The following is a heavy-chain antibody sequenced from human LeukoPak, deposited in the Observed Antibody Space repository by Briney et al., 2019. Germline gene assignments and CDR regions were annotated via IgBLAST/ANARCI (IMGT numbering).Heavy chain of an antibody. CDR1: GGTFSSYA. V-gene: IGHV1-69*05. Sequence: GASVKVSCKASGGTFSSYAISWVRQAPGQGLEWMGGIIPIFGTANYAQKFQGRVTITTDESTSTAYMELSSLRSEDTAVYYRARAGSYSPYYYYYYMDVWGKGTTVTVSS. CDR3: ARAGSYSPYYYYYYMDV. J-gene: IGHJ6*03. CDR2: IIPIFGTA. D-gene: IGHD1-26*01.